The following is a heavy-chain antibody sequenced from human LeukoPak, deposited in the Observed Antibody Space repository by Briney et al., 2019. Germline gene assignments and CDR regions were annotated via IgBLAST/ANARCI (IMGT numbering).Heavy chain of an antibody. Sequence: GGSLRLSCAASGFTFSSYEMNWVRQAPGKGLEWVSYISSSGSTIYYADSVKGRFTISRDNAKNSLYLQMNSLRAEGTAVYYCARDVKYYYGSESLDWFDPWGQGTLVTVSS. CDR3: ARDVKYYYGSESLDWFDP. J-gene: IGHJ5*02. CDR1: GFTFSSYE. D-gene: IGHD3-10*01. V-gene: IGHV3-48*03. CDR2: ISSSGSTI.